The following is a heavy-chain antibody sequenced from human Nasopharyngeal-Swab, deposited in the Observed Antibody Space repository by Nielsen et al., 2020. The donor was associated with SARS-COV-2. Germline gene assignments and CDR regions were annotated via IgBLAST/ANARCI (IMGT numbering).Heavy chain of an antibody. CDR3: ARTAGYYYMDV. Sequence: GSLRLSCAVSGGSISSYSWSWIRLPPGKGLEWIGYIYYSGSTNYSPSLKSRVTISVDTSKSQFSLKLNSVTAADTAVYYCARTAGYYYMDVWGKGTTVTVSS. CDR1: GGSISSYS. CDR2: IYYSGST. V-gene: IGHV4-59*01. D-gene: IGHD6-13*01. J-gene: IGHJ6*03.